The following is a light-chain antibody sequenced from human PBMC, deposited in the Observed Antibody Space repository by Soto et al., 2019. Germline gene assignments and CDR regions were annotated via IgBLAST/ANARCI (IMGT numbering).Light chain of an antibody. CDR2: GAS. Sequence: EIVLTQSPGTLSLSPGERAALSCRASQTMKSEYLAWYQQKPGQAPRLLIHGASSRATGIPDRFSGSGSGTTFTLTITRPDPEDFAVYYCQVYGNFFGPGTKVDVK. CDR3: QVYGNF. V-gene: IGKV3-20*01. J-gene: IGKJ3*01. CDR1: QTMKSEY.